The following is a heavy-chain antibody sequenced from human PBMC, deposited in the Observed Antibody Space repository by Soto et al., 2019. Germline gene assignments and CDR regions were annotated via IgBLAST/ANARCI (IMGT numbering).Heavy chain of an antibody. V-gene: IGHV4-59*02. CDR1: GGSVSSYY. D-gene: IGHD6-19*01. CDR3: ARGVHYSSGYVGFDP. Sequence: TSETLSLTCTVSGGSVSSYYWSWIRQPPGKGLERIGYIYYSGSTNYNPSLKSRVTISVDTSKNQFSLKLSSVTAADTAVYYCARGVHYSSGYVGFDPWGQGTLVTVSS. CDR2: IYYSGST. J-gene: IGHJ5*02.